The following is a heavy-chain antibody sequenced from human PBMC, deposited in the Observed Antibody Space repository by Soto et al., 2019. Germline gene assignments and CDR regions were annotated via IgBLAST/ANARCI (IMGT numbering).Heavy chain of an antibody. CDR1: GFTFSSYG. D-gene: IGHD3-22*01. CDR2: ISYDGSNK. V-gene: IGHV3-30*18. Sequence: GGSLRLSCAASGFTFSSYGMHWVRQAPGKGLEWVAVISYDGSNKYYADSVKGRFTISRDNSKNTLYLQMNSLRAEDTAVYYCAKKGSITRLVDYWGQGPLVTAPQ. CDR3: AKKGSITRLVDY. J-gene: IGHJ4*02.